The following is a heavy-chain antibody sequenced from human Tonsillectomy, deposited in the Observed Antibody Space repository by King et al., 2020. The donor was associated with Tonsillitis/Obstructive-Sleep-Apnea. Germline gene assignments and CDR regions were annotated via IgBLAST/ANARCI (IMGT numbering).Heavy chain of an antibody. D-gene: IGHD4-11*01. V-gene: IGHV4-34*01. CDR2: INHSGST. J-gene: IGHJ4*02. CDR1: GESFSGHY. CDR3: AIRHSVTIFPFDY. Sequence: VQLQQWGAGLLKPSETLSLTCAVYGESFSGHYWSWIRQPPGKGLEWIGEINHSGSTNYNPSLKSRVTISVDTSKNQFSLNLSSVTAADTAVYYCAIRHSVTIFPFDYWGQGTLVTVSS.